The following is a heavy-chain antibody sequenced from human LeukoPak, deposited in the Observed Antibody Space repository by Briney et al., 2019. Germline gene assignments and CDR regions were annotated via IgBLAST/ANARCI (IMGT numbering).Heavy chain of an antibody. Sequence: GGSLRLSCVGSGFTFSSYNMNWVRQAPGKGLEWVASINPDGNKKYSADSVKGRFTISRDNAENSLYLQMNSLRVEDTAFYYCARDLAYSRLDYWGQGMLVTVSS. J-gene: IGHJ4*02. CDR1: GFTFSSYN. D-gene: IGHD5-18*01. CDR2: INPDGNKK. CDR3: ARDLAYSRLDY. V-gene: IGHV3-7*01.